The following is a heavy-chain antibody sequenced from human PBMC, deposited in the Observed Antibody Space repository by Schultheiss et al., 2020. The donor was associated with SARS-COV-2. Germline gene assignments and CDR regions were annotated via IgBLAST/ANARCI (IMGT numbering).Heavy chain of an antibody. Sequence: ETLSLTCAVSGYSISSYYWSWIRQPPGKGLEWIGYIYYSGSTNYNPSLKSRVTISVDTSKNQFSLKLSSVTAADTAVYYCARQYYPWGQGTLVTVSS. J-gene: IGHJ5*02. V-gene: IGHV4-59*08. D-gene: IGHD3-10*01. CDR2: IYYSGST. CDR1: GYSISSYY. CDR3: ARQYYP.